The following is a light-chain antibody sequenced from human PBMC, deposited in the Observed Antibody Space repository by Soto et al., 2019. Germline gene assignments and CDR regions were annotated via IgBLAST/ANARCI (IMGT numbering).Light chain of an antibody. J-gene: IGKJ1*01. Sequence: DVVMTQSPLSLPVTLGQPASISCRSSQSLVESDGSTSLNWFQQRPGQSPRRLIHKVSNRDSGVXDXGSGSGSGTDFTLKISRVEAEDVGVYYCLQGTQWPWTCGQGTKVEIK. V-gene: IGKV2-30*01. CDR2: KVS. CDR3: LQGTQWPWT. CDR1: QSLVESDGSTS.